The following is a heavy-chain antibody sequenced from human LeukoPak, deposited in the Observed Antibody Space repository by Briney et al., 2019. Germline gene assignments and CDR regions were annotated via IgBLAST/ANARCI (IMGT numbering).Heavy chain of an antibody. Sequence: SETLSLTCAVYGGSFSGYYWSWTRQPPGKGLEWIGEINHSGSTNYNPSLKSRLTISVDMSKNQISLKLSSVTAADTAVYYCARHYALDGLDYWGQGTLVTISS. CDR3: ARHYALDGLDY. CDR1: GGSFSGYY. D-gene: IGHD3-16*01. CDR2: INHSGST. J-gene: IGHJ4*02. V-gene: IGHV4-34*01.